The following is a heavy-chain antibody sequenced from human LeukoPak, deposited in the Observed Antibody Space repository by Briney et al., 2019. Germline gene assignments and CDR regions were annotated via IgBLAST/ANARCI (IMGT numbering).Heavy chain of an antibody. J-gene: IGHJ4*02. Sequence: ASVKVSCKASGYTFPANYMHWVRQAPGQGLEWMGWINPNSGGSNCAQKFQGRITMTRETSISTAYMELSRLSSDDTAVYYCARVQVSDDNWGFFDYWGQGTLVTVSS. V-gene: IGHV1-2*02. CDR3: ARVQVSDDNWGFFDY. CDR2: INPNSGGS. CDR1: GYTFPANY. D-gene: IGHD1-1*01.